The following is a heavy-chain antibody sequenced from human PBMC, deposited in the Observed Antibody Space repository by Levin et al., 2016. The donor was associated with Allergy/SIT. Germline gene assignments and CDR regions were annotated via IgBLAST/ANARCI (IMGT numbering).Heavy chain of an antibody. D-gene: IGHD1-7*01. J-gene: IGHJ4*02. CDR3: ARGLGLELLQCFDY. V-gene: IGHV3-7*03. CDR2: IKQDGSEK. Sequence: WIRQPPGKGLEWVANIKQDGSEKYYVDSVKGRFTISRDNAKNSLYLQMNSLRAEDTAVYYCARGLGLELLQCFDYWGQGTLVTVSS.